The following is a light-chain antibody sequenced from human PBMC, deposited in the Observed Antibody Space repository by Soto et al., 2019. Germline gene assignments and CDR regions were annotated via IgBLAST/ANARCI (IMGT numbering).Light chain of an antibody. CDR1: SSDIGDYDY. J-gene: IGLJ2*01. CDR3: SSYTRSSSLV. CDR2: EVS. V-gene: IGLV2-14*01. Sequence: QSALTQPASVSGSPGQSITISCTGTSSDIGDYDYVSWYQQHPGKAPKLMIYEVSNRPSGISNRFSGSKSGNTASLTISGLQPEYEADYYCSSYTRSSSLVFGGGTQLTVL.